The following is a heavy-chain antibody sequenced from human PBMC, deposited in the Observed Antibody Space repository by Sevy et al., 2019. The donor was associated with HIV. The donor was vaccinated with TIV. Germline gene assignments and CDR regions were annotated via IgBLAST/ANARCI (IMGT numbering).Heavy chain of an antibody. Sequence: GGSLRLSCVASGFTFSSYEMNWVRQAPGKGLEWVSKISTSGKSTFYADSVEGRVTIFRDNAKNSVFLKTNSLRAEDTAVDYCLRSGGAYEAGFDPWGQGTLVTVSS. CDR2: ISTSGKST. D-gene: IGHD1-26*01. CDR1: GFTFSSYE. CDR3: LRSGGAYEAGFDP. V-gene: IGHV3-48*03. J-gene: IGHJ5*02.